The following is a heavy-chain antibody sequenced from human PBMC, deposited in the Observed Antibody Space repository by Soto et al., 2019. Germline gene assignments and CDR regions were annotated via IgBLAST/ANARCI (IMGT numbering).Heavy chain of an antibody. CDR2: IWCDGSNK. D-gene: IGHD2-15*01. CDR1: GFTFSSYG. J-gene: IGHJ5*02. CDR3: ASSEVVVVATPPFDP. V-gene: IGHV3-33*01. Sequence: GGSLRLSCAASGFTFSSYGMRWVRQAPGKGLEWVAVIWCDGSNKHYADSVKGRFTISRDNSKNTLYLQMNSLRAEDTAVYYCASSEVVVVATPPFDPWGQGTLVTVSS.